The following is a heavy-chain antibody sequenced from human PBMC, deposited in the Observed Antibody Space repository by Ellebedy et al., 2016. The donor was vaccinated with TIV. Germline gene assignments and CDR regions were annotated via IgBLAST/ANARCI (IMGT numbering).Heavy chain of an antibody. CDR3: ARDGYWGYSGYYLIYGMDV. CDR1: GFTFSSYW. J-gene: IGHJ6*02. Sequence: PGGSLRLSCAASGFTFSSYWMSWVRQAPGKGLEWVANIKQDGIEKYYVDSVKGRFTISRDNAKNSLYLQMNSLRAEDTAVYYCARDGYWGYSGYYLIYGMDVWGQGTTVTVSS. V-gene: IGHV3-7*01. D-gene: IGHD5-12*01. CDR2: IKQDGIEK.